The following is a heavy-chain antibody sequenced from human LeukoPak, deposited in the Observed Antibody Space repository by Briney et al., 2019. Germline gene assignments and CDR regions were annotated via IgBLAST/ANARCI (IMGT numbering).Heavy chain of an antibody. CDR3: ASEYCSGGNCYFDY. CDR2: IFPGVSDT. V-gene: IGHV5-51*01. J-gene: IGHJ4*02. D-gene: IGHD2-15*01. CDR1: EYSFATYW. Sequence: GESLKISCKGSEYSFATYWIGWVRQMPGQGLEWMGIIFPGVSDTRYSPSFQGQVTISADKSISTAYLQWSSLKASDTAIYYCASEYCSGGNCYFDYWGQGTLVTVSS.